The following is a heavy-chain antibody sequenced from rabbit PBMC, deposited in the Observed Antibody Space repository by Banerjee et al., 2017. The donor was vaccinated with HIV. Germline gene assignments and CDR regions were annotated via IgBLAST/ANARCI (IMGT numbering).Heavy chain of an antibody. J-gene: IGHJ4*01. CDR2: IYGGDGTT. CDR3: ARSYDDDADVGYYFNL. CDR1: GFSFSGSYW. V-gene: IGHV1S45*01. Sequence: QEQLEESGGGLVKPEGSLTLTCKASGFSFSGSYWISWVRPAPGKGLEWIGCIYGGDGTTYYATWAQGRFTISKTSSTTVTLQMTSLTAADTATYFCARSYDDDADVGYYFNLWGPGTLVTV. D-gene: IGHD2-1*01.